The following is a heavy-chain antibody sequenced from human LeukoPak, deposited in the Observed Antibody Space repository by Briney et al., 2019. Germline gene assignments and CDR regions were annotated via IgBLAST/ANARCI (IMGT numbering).Heavy chain of an antibody. Sequence: GASVKVSCKASGGTFSSYAISWVRQAPGQGLEWMGGIIPIFGTANYAQKFQGRVTITADESTSTAYMELSSLRSEDRAVYYCARAPGSRYYGASWGQGTLVTVSS. V-gene: IGHV1-69*13. CDR1: GGTFSSYA. CDR3: ARAPGSRYYGAS. CDR2: IIPIFGTA. J-gene: IGHJ4*02. D-gene: IGHD3-3*01.